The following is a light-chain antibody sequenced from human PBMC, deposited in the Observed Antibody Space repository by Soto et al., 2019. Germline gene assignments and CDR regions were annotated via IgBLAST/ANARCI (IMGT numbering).Light chain of an antibody. CDR1: QSVTSNY. Sequence: EIVLTQSPGTLSLSPGERATLSCRASQSVTSNYLAWYQQKPGQAPRLLVYGASSRATGIPDRFSGTGSGTDFTLTISRLEPEDFAVYYCQQYAASPRTFGRGTTVEVK. J-gene: IGKJ1*01. V-gene: IGKV3-20*01. CDR2: GAS. CDR3: QQYAASPRT.